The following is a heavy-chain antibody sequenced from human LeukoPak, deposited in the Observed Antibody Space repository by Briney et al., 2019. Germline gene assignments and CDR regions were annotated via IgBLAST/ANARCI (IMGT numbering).Heavy chain of an antibody. CDR3: VRERLRPTVWKGIFDY. V-gene: IGHV4-39*07. Sequence: MSSETLSLTCTGSGGSIASRNYYWGWIRQPPGKGLECIGNVYYGGTTHYNPSLKSRVTISADTSKNQFFLNLHSVTAADTAVYYCVRERLRPTVWKGIFDYWGQGTLVTVSS. CDR1: GGSIASRNYY. D-gene: IGHD4-17*01. CDR2: VYYGGTT. J-gene: IGHJ4*02.